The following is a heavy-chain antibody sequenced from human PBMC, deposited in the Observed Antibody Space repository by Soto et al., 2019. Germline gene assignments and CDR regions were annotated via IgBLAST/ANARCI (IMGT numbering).Heavy chain of an antibody. CDR1: CGSISSGGYY. V-gene: IGHV4-31*03. CDR3: ARDDFWSGRRFDP. J-gene: IGHJ5*02. CDR2: IYYSGST. D-gene: IGHD3-3*01. Sequence: SETLSLTCTVSCGSISSGGYYWSWIRQHPGKGLEWIGYIYYSGSTYYNPSLKSRVTISVDTSKNQFSLKLSSVTAADTAVYYCARDDFWSGRRFDPWGQGTLVTVSS.